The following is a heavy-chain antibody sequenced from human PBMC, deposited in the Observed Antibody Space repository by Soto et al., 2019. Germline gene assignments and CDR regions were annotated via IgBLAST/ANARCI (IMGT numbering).Heavy chain of an antibody. CDR1: GFTFDDYA. V-gene: IGHV3-9*01. J-gene: IGHJ3*02. CDR3: AKAGGYSYGYYAFDI. CDR2: ISWNSGSI. D-gene: IGHD5-18*01. Sequence: GGSLRLSCAASGFTFDDYAMHWVRQAPGKGLEWVSGISWNSGSIGYADSVKGRFTISRDNAKNSLYLQMNSLRAEDTALYYCAKAGGYSYGYYAFDIWGQGTMVTVPS.